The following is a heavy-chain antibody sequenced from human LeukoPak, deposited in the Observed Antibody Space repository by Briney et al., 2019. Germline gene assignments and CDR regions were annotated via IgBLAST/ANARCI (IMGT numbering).Heavy chain of an antibody. J-gene: IGHJ5*02. CDR2: INSDGSSR. D-gene: IGHD1-7*01. V-gene: IGHV3-74*01. CDR1: GFTFSSYW. CDR3: ARGATDTTRWFDP. Sequence: GGSLRLSCAASGFTFSSYWMHWVRQVPGKGLVWVSRINSDGSSRSYVDSVMGRFTISRDNAKNSLYLQMNGLRADDTATYYCARGATDTTRWFDPWGQGTLVTVSS.